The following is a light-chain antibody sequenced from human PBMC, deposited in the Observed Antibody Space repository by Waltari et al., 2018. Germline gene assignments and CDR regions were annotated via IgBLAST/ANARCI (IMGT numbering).Light chain of an antibody. Sequence: QSALTQPASVSGSPGQSITISCSGTGSDVGSYNLVSWYQQHPGKAPKLIIYEVNMRPSGVSVRCSGSKPGVTASLPISRLQAEDEAVYFCCSFATNSIVIFGGVTKLTVL. J-gene: IGLJ2*01. CDR1: GSDVGSYNL. CDR2: EVN. V-gene: IGLV2-23*02. CDR3: CSFATNSIVI.